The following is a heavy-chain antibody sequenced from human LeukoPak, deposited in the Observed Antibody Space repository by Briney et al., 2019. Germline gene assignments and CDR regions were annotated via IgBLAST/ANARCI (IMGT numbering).Heavy chain of an antibody. CDR3: ARDPRGIVVVPAAIVPAGGDY. Sequence: SETLSLTCTVSGYSISSGYYWGWIRQPPGKGLEWIGSIYHNGSTYYNPSLKSRVTISVDTSKNQFSLKLSSVTAADTAVYYCARDPRGIVVVPAAIVPAGGDYWGQGTLVSVSS. V-gene: IGHV4-38-2*02. CDR2: IYHNGST. D-gene: IGHD2-2*01. CDR1: GYSISSGYY. J-gene: IGHJ4*02.